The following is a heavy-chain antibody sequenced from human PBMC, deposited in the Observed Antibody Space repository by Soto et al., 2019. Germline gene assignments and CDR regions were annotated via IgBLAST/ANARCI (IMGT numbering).Heavy chain of an antibody. CDR2: IYPGDSKT. CDR3: ARHQSGSGNSNFDF. D-gene: IGHD3-10*01. J-gene: IGHJ4*02. Sequence: GESLKISCRGSGYTFTDYWIVWVRQIPGKGLEWIGVIYPGDSKTKYSPSFQGQVTLSADKSITTAYLQWSSLKASDTATYYCARHQSGSGNSNFDFWGQGTPVTVSS. CDR1: GYTFTDYW. V-gene: IGHV5-51*01.